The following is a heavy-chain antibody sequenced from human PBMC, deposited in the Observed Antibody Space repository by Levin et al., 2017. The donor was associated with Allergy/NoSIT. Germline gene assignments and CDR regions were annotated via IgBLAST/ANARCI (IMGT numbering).Heavy chain of an antibody. J-gene: IGHJ4*02. CDR2: ISSSSSYI. V-gene: IGHV3-21*01. Sequence: GESLKISCAASGFTFSSYSMNWVRQAPGKGLEWVSSISSSSSYIYYADSVKGRFTISRDNAKNSLYLQMNSLRAEDTAVYYCAREGYDSSGYYRIDYWGQGTLVTVSS. CDR3: AREGYDSSGYYRIDY. D-gene: IGHD3-22*01. CDR1: GFTFSSYS.